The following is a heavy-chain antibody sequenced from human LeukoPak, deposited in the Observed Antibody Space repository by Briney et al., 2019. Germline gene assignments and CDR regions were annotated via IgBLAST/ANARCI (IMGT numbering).Heavy chain of an antibody. D-gene: IGHD6-13*01. CDR1: GFTFSSYA. Sequence: GGSLRLSCAASGFTFSSYAMSWVRQAPGKGLEWVSAISGSGGSTYYADSVKGRFTISRDNSKNTLYLQMNSLRAEDTAVYYCAKLIIGLAAADTSASDYWGQGTLVTVSS. J-gene: IGHJ4*02. CDR2: ISGSGGST. V-gene: IGHV3-23*01. CDR3: AKLIIGLAAADTSASDY.